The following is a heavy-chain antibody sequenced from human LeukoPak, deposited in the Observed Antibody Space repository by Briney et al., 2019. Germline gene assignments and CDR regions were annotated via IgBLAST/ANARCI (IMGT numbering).Heavy chain of an antibody. V-gene: IGHV3-30*03. J-gene: IGHJ6*02. CDR3: AGPRRDYYSYYGMNV. CDR2: ISNDGVSK. Sequence: GRSLRLSCEASGFTFSNYGIHWVRQAPGKGLEWVALISNDGVSKHYGDSVKGRFTISRDDSKNTVFLQMNRLRGADSAVYYCAGPRRDYYSYYGMNVWGQGTTVTVSS. CDR1: GFTFSNYG.